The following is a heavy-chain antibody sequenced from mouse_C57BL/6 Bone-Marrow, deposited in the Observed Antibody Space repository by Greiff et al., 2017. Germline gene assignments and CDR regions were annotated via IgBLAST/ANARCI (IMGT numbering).Heavy chain of an antibody. V-gene: IGHV1-61*01. CDR2: IYPSDSET. J-gene: IGHJ3*01. D-gene: IGHD4-1*01. CDR3: ASPGTGPWFAY. CDR1: GYTFTSYW. Sequence: QDQLQQPGAELVRPGSSVKLSCKASGYTFTSYWMDWVKQRPGQGLEWIGNIYPSDSETHYNQKFKDKATLTVDKSSSTAYMQLSSLTSEDSAVYYCASPGTGPWFAYWGQGTLVTVSA.